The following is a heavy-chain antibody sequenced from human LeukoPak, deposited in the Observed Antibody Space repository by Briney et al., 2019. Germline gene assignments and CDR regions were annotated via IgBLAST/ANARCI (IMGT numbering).Heavy chain of an antibody. Sequence: PGGSLRLSCAASGFTFSSYWMSWVRQAPGKGLEWVANIKQDGSEKYYVDSVKGRFTISRDNAKNSLYLQMNSLRAEETAVYYCARSGGSWIQLWSYYYYYYMDVWGKGTTVTVSS. CDR3: ARSGGSWIQLWSYYYYYYMDV. CDR2: IKQDGSEK. V-gene: IGHV3-7*01. D-gene: IGHD5-18*01. CDR1: GFTFSSYW. J-gene: IGHJ6*03.